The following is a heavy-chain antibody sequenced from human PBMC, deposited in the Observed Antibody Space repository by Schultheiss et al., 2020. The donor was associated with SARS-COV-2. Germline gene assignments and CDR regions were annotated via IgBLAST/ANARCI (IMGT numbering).Heavy chain of an antibody. CDR3: ARESRYYYDSSGAVDV. CDR2: IGSSGGAT. CDR1: IFRFFAHE. J-gene: IGHJ6*02. V-gene: IGHV3-48*03. D-gene: IGHD3-22*01. Sequence: GGSLRLSCAASIFRFFAHEMVWVRQAPGKGLEWVSYIGSSGGATYYADSVKGRFTISRDNADNSVYLQMNDLRAEDTAVYYCARESRYYYDSSGAVDVWGQGTTVTVSS.